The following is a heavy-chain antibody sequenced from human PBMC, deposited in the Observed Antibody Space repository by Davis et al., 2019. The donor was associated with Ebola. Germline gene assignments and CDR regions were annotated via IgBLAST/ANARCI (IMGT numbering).Heavy chain of an antibody. Sequence: PGGSLRLSCTASGFTFGDYAMSWFRQAPGKGLEWVGFIRSKAYGGTTEYAASVKGRFTISRDDSKSIAYLQMNSLKTEDTAVYYCTSEREWIQLWYPYYFDYWGQGTLVTVSS. CDR1: GFTFGDYA. CDR2: IRSKAYGGTT. J-gene: IGHJ4*02. D-gene: IGHD5-18*01. CDR3: TSEREWIQLWYPYYFDY. V-gene: IGHV3-49*03.